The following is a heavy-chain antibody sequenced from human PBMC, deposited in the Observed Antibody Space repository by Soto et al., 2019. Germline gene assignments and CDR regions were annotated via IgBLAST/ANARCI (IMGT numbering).Heavy chain of an antibody. J-gene: IGHJ4*02. CDR1: GYTFTGYY. D-gene: IGHD6-19*01. V-gene: IGHV1-2*02. CDR3: ARTSDPGIAVAGFDY. Sequence: ASVKVSCKASGYTFTGYYMHWARQAPGQGLEWMGWINPNSGGTNYAQKFQGRVTMTRDTSISTAYMELSRLRSDDTAVYYCARTSDPGIAVAGFDYWGQGTLVTVSS. CDR2: INPNSGGT.